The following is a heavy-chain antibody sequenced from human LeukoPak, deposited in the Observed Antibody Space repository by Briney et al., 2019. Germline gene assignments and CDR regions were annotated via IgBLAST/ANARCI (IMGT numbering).Heavy chain of an antibody. CDR3: ARDSLDILTGYYASDI. V-gene: IGHV1-69*04. CDR2: IIPILGIA. Sequence: GASVKVSCKASGGTFSSYAISWVRQAPGQGLEWMGRIIPILGIANYAQKFQGRVTITADKSTSTAYMELSSLRSEDTAVYYCARDSLDILTGYYASDIWGQGTMVTVSS. CDR1: GGTFSSYA. J-gene: IGHJ3*02. D-gene: IGHD3-9*01.